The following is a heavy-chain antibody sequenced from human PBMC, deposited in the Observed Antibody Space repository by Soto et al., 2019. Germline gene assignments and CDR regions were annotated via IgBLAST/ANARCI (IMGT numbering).Heavy chain of an antibody. V-gene: IGHV3-21*01. Sequence: GGSLRLSCAASGFTFISYSMNWVRQTPGKGLEWVSSISSSSSYIYYADSVKGRFTISRDNAKNSLFLQMNSLRAEDTAVYCCARYYGSGHFDYWGQGTLVTVSS. CDR3: ARYYGSGHFDY. CDR2: ISSSSSYI. CDR1: GFTFISYS. J-gene: IGHJ4*02. D-gene: IGHD3-10*01.